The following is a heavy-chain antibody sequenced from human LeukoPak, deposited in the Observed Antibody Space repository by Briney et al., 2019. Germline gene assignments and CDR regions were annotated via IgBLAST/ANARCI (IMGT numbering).Heavy chain of an antibody. J-gene: IGHJ2*01. CDR2: INHSGST. CDR3: ARASFRIAARPGYFDL. D-gene: IGHD6-6*01. V-gene: IGHV4-34*01. CDR1: GGSFSGYY. Sequence: SETLSLTRAVYGGSFSGYYWSWIRQPPGKGLEWIGEINHSGSTNYNPSLKSRVTISVDTSKNQFSLKLSSVTAADTAVYYCARASFRIAARPGYFDLWGRGTLVTVSS.